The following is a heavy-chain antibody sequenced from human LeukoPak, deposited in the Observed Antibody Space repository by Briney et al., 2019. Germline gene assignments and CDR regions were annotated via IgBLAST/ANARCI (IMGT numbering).Heavy chain of an antibody. CDR2: ISRSSNYI. D-gene: IGHD1-14*01. J-gene: IGHJ6*03. CDR3: AKATGLYYYYYMDV. V-gene: IGHV3-21*04. CDR1: VFAFSNFN. Sequence: PGGSLRLSCAASVFAFSNFNMNWVRQAPGKGLEWVSPISRSSNYISYADSVRGRFTISRDNAKNSLYLQMNSLRAEDMALYYCAKATGLYYYYYMDVWGKGTTVTVSS.